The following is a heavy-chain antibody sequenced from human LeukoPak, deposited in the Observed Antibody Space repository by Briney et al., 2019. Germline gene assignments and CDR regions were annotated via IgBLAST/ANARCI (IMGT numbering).Heavy chain of an antibody. CDR3: ARGRVDYGDYQLDY. CDR1: GFTFRSYA. J-gene: IGHJ4*02. CDR2: ISSSSSYI. V-gene: IGHV3-21*01. D-gene: IGHD4-17*01. Sequence: PGGSLRLSCAASGFTFRSYAMHWVRQAPGKGLEWVSSISSSSSYIYYADSVKGRFTISRDNAKNSLYLQMNSLRAEDTAVYYCARGRVDYGDYQLDYWGQGTLVTVSS.